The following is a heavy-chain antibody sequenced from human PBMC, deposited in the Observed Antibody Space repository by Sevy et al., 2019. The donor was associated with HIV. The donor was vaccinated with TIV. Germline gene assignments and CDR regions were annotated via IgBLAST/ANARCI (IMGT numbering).Heavy chain of an antibody. CDR2: ISRNGNLI. J-gene: IGHJ4*02. CDR1: KFTFVNYE. V-gene: IGHV3-48*03. CDR3: AGGVVTGTTFDN. D-gene: IGHD2-21*02. Sequence: GGSLRLSCAASKFTFVNYEMNWVRQAPGKGLEWLSYISRNGNLIYYADSVKGRFTISRDNAKNSLYLQMNSLGAEDTAFYYCAGGVVTGTTFDNWGQGTLVTVSS.